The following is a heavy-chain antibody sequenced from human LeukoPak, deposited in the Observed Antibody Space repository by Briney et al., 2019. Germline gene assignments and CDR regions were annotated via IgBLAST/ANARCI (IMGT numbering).Heavy chain of an antibody. J-gene: IGHJ4*02. Sequence: SETLSLTCAVYGGSFSDYYWSWIRQPPGKGLEWIGEINYSGSTNYNPSLKSRVTISIDTSKNQFSLKLSSVTAADTAVYFCARRRVLMFNSIDYWGQGTLVTVSS. CDR3: ARRRVLMFNSIDY. V-gene: IGHV4-34*01. CDR1: GGSFSDYY. CDR2: INYSGST. D-gene: IGHD3-10*02.